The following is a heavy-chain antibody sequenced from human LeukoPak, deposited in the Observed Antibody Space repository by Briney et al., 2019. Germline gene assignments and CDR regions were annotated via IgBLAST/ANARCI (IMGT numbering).Heavy chain of an antibody. J-gene: IGHJ4*02. Sequence: GGSLRLSRAASGFTFSSYAMTWVRQAPGKGLEWVSGISGSGGKTNYAASVKGRFTISRDNSKNTLFLQMNSLRAEDTAVYYCARDWSFYDSSGYHYWGQGTLVTVSS. CDR1: GFTFSSYA. CDR3: ARDWSFYDSSGYHY. CDR2: ISGSGGKT. D-gene: IGHD3-22*01. V-gene: IGHV3-23*01.